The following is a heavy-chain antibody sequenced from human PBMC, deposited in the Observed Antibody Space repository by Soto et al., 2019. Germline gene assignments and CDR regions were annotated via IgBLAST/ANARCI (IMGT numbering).Heavy chain of an antibody. CDR3: AKEIGDSSGYYHPFDY. J-gene: IGHJ4*02. D-gene: IGHD3-22*01. V-gene: IGHV3-23*01. CDR1: GFTFSSYA. Sequence: PGGSLRLSCAASGFTFSSYAMSWVRQAPGKGLEWVSAISGSGGSTYYADSVKGRFTISRDNSKNTLYLQMNSLRAEDTAVYYCAKEIGDSSGYYHPFDYWGQGTLVTVSS. CDR2: ISGSGGST.